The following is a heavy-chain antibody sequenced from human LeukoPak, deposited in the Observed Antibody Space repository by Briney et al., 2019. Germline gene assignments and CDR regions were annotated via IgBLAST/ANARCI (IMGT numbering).Heavy chain of an antibody. CDR3: ARGGGTEYCSGSSCFRMDV. D-gene: IGHD2-2*01. CDR1: GGSISSGSYY. Sequence: PSETLSLTCTVSGGSISSGSYYWSWIRQPAGKGLEWIGRIYTSGSTNYNPSLKSRVAISVDTSKNQFSLKLSSVTAADTAVYYCARGGGTEYCSGSSCFRMDVWGKGTTVTVSS. CDR2: IYTSGST. J-gene: IGHJ6*03. V-gene: IGHV4-61*02.